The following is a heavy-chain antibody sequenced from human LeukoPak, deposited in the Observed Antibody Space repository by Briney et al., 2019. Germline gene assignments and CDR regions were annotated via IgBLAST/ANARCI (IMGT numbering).Heavy chain of an antibody. D-gene: IGHD5-18*01. V-gene: IGHV3-30*18. CDR3: AKDLYSYGTLPDAFDI. CDR2: ISYDGSNK. Sequence: GGSLRLSCAASGFTFSSYGMHWVRQAPGKGLEWVAVISYDGSNKYYADSVKGRFTISRDNSKNTLYLQMNSLRAEDTAVYYCAKDLYSYGTLPDAFDIWGQGTMVTVSS. J-gene: IGHJ3*02. CDR1: GFTFSSYG.